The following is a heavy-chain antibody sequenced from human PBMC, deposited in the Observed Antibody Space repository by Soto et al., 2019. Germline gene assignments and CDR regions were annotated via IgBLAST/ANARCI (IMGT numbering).Heavy chain of an antibody. V-gene: IGHV3-23*01. D-gene: IGHD2-2*01. CDR1: GFTFSTYA. J-gene: IGHJ4*02. Sequence: GSLRLSCAASGFTFSTYAMSWVRQAPGKGLEWVSAISGSAGSTYYADSVKGRFTISRDNSKSTLYLQMNSLRAEDTAVYYCAKESERVVPRGHFDYWGQGTLVTVSS. CDR2: ISGSAGST. CDR3: AKESERVVPRGHFDY.